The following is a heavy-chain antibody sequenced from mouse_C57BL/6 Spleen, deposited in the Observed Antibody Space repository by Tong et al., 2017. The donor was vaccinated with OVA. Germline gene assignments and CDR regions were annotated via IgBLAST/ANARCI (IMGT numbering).Heavy chain of an antibody. V-gene: IGHV2-6*02. J-gene: IGHJ2*01. CDR1: GFSLTSYG. CDR3: ARNWGYYGSPYYFDY. Sequence: VQLQESGPGLVAPSQSLSITCTVSGFSLTSYGVHWVRQPPGKGLEWLVVIWSDGSTNYNSALKSRLSISKDNSKSQVFLKMNSLQTDDTAMYYFARNWGYYGSPYYFDYWGQGTTLTVSS. CDR2: IWSDGST. D-gene: IGHD1-1*01.